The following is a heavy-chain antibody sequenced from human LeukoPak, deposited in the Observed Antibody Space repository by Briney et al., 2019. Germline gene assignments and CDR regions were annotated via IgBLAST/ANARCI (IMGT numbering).Heavy chain of an antibody. CDR3: ARAFTIFGVVIDY. CDR2: ISAYNGNT. Sequence: GASVKVSCKASGYTFTSYGISWVRQAPGQGLEWMGWISAYNGNTNYAQKLQGRVTMTTDTSTSTDYMELRSLRSDDTAVYYCARAFTIFGVVIDYWGQGTLVTVSS. V-gene: IGHV1-18*01. D-gene: IGHD3-3*01. CDR1: GYTFTSYG. J-gene: IGHJ4*02.